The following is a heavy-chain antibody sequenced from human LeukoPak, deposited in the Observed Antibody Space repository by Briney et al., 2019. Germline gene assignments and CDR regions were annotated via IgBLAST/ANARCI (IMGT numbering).Heavy chain of an antibody. CDR3: AGDPNSGVFGE. V-gene: IGHV3-7*01. CDR1: GFTFSSYW. D-gene: IGHD3-10*01. J-gene: IGHJ4*02. CDR2: IKQDGSEK. Sequence: GGSLRLSCAASGFTFSSYWMSWVRQAPGKGLEWVANIKQDGSEKYYVDSVKGRFTISRDNAKNSLYLEMNSLRDEETAVYYCAGDPNSGVFGEWGQGTLVTVSS.